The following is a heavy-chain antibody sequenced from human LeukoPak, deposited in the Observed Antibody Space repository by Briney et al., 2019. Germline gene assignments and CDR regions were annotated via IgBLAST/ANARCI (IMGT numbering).Heavy chain of an antibody. CDR3: ARVGARYCSGGSCYGDLGY. D-gene: IGHD2-15*01. CDR2: IWYDGSNK. CDR1: GFTFSSYG. V-gene: IGHV3-33*01. J-gene: IGHJ4*02. Sequence: GGSLRLSCAASGFTFSSYGMHWVRQAPGKGLEWVAVIWYDGSNKYYADSVKGRFTISRDNSKNTLYLQMNSLRAEDTAVYYCARVGARYCSGGSCYGDLGYWGQGTLVTVSS.